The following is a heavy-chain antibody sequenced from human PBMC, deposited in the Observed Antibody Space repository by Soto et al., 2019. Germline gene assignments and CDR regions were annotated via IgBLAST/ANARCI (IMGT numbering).Heavy chain of an antibody. CDR3: AKVTKRAAAGRYEYYKYGMDV. Sequence: WWCLRLSCAAAGFAFCIYAMTWVRQAPGKGLEWVSVISGSGGSSYYAASVKGRFTISRDNSKNTLFLQMNGLRAEDTAVYYCAKVTKRAAAGRYEYYKYGMDVWGQGTTVTVSS. J-gene: IGHJ6*02. D-gene: IGHD6-13*01. CDR2: ISGSGGSS. CDR1: GFAFCIYA. V-gene: IGHV3-23*01.